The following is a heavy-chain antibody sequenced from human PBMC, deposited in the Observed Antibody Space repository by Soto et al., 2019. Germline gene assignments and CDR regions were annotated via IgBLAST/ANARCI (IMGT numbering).Heavy chain of an antibody. CDR1: GGSISSGGYY. Sequence: QVQLQESGPGLVKPSQTLSLTCTVSGGSISSGGYYWSWIRQHPGKGMEWIGYIYYSGSTDYNPSLKSQVDISGHSSKNQCFPKQSSVTAADKAVYYRASSSTSANYFYYWGQGSLVTVAS. CDR2: IYYSGST. CDR3: ASSSTSANYFYY. V-gene: IGHV4-31*01. J-gene: IGHJ4*02. D-gene: IGHD2-2*01.